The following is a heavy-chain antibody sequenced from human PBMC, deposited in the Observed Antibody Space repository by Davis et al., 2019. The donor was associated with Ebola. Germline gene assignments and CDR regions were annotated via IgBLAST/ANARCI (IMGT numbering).Heavy chain of an antibody. Sequence: GESLKISCAASGFTFSGSAMHWVRQASGKGLEWVGRIRSKANSYATAYAASVKGRFTISRDDSKNTAYLQMNSLKTEDTAVYYCAKGPSSGWYYFDYWGQGTLVTVSS. J-gene: IGHJ4*02. D-gene: IGHD6-19*01. CDR1: GFTFSGSA. CDR3: AKGPSSGWYYFDY. CDR2: IRSKANSYAT. V-gene: IGHV3-73*01.